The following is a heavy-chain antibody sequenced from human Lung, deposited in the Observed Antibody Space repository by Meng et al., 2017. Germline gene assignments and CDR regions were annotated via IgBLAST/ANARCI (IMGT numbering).Heavy chain of an antibody. CDR2: IKSNTDGGTA. CDR3: TWDDKAVSDY. V-gene: IGHV3-15*01. CDR1: GFYFNNAW. D-gene: IGHD1-26*01. J-gene: IGHJ4*02. Sequence: GFGGDLVKPGWSLRLSCEASGFYFNNAWMIWVRQAPGKGLEWVGRIKSNTDGGTAEYAAPVTGRFTISRDDSKSTLYLQMSGLRIDDTGVYYCTWDDKAVSDYWAREPWSPSPQ.